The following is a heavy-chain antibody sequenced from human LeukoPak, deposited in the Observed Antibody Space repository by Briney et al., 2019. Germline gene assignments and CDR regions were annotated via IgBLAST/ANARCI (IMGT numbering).Heavy chain of an antibody. Sequence: SETLSLTCAVSGGSISSGGYSWSWIRQPPGKGLEWIGYIYHSGSTYYNPSLKSRVTISVDRSKNQFSLKLSSVTAADTAVYYCAGGAVAGKNYYYGMDVWGQGTTVTVSS. CDR3: AGGAVAGKNYYYGMDV. J-gene: IGHJ6*02. D-gene: IGHD6-19*01. V-gene: IGHV4-30-2*01. CDR1: GGSISSGGYS. CDR2: IYHSGST.